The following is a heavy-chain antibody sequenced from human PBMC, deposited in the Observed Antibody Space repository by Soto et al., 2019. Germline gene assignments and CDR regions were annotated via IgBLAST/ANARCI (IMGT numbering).Heavy chain of an antibody. CDR1: GFTFSSYA. J-gene: IGHJ4*02. CDR2: ISGSGGST. D-gene: IGHD2-21*02. V-gene: IGHV3-23*01. Sequence: GGSLRLSCAASGFTFSSYAMSWVRQAPGKGLEWVSAISGSGGSTYYADSVKGRFTISRDNSKNTLYLQMNSLRAEDTAVYYCAKAGLWYSNLGTDYWGQGTLVTVSS. CDR3: AKAGLWYSNLGTDY.